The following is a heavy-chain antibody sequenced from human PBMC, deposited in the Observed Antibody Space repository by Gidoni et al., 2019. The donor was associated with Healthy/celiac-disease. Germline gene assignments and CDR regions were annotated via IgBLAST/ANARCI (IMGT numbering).Heavy chain of an antibody. J-gene: IGHJ5*02. CDR3: ARQVIAVAAANWFDP. CDR1: GGSISSSSYY. D-gene: IGHD6-19*01. Sequence: QLQLQESGPGLVKPSETLSLTCTVSGGSISSSSYYWGWIRQPPGKGLEWIGSIYYSGSTYYNPSLKSRVTISVDTSKNQFSLKLSSVTAADTAVYYCARQVIAVAAANWFDPWGQGTLVTVSS. V-gene: IGHV4-39*01. CDR2: IYYSGST.